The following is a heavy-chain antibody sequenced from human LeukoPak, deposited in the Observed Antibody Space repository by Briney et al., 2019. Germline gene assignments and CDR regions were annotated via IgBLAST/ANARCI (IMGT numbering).Heavy chain of an antibody. CDR3: ATSLEWPTTPRV. V-gene: IGHV1-18*01. Sequence: ASVKVSCKASGYTFTSYGISWVRQAPGQGLEWMGWISAYNGNTNYAQKLQGRVTMTTAPSTSTAYMELRSLRSDDTAVYYCATSLEWPTTPRVWGQGTLVTVSS. CDR1: GYTFTSYG. D-gene: IGHD3-3*01. CDR2: ISAYNGNT. J-gene: IGHJ4*02.